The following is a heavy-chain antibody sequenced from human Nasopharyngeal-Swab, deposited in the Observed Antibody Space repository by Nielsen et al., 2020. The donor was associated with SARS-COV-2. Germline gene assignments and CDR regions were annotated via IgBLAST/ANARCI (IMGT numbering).Heavy chain of an antibody. V-gene: IGHV4-61*01. Sequence: GSLRLSCTVSGGSVSSGSYYWCWIRQPPGKGLEWIGYIYYSGSTNYNPSLKSRVTISVDTSKNQFSLKLSSVTAADTAVYYCARDPRVTTVTIWGGYYYYMDVWGKGTTVTVSS. D-gene: IGHD4-17*01. J-gene: IGHJ6*03. CDR1: GGSVSSGSYY. CDR2: IYYSGST. CDR3: ARDPRVTTVTIWGGYYYYMDV.